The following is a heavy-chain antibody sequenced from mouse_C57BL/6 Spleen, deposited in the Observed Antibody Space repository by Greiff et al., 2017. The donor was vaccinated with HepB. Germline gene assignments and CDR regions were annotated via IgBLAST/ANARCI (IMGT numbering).Heavy chain of an antibody. V-gene: IGHV6-3*01. Sequence: EVKLMESGGGLVQPGGSMKLSCVASGFTFSNYWMNWVRQSPEKGLEWVAQIRLKSDNYATHYAESVKGRFTISRDDSKSSVYLQMNNLRAEDTGIYYCTALPERYFDVWGTGTTVTVSS. J-gene: IGHJ1*03. CDR2: IRLKSDNYAT. CDR1: GFTFSNYW. CDR3: TALPERYFDV.